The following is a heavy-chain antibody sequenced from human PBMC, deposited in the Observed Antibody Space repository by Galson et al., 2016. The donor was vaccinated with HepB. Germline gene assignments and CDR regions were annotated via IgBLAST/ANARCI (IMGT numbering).Heavy chain of an antibody. Sequence: SLRLSCAASGFTVSRKYMSWVRQAPGKGLEWVSALSGSGGSTYYADSVKGRFTISRDNSKNTLYLQMYSLRAEDTALYYCAKVGQLERGDYFDYWGQGTLVTVSS. CDR3: AKVGQLERGDYFDY. CDR2: LSGSGGST. V-gene: IGHV3-23*01. CDR1: GFTVSRKY. J-gene: IGHJ4*02. D-gene: IGHD1-1*01.